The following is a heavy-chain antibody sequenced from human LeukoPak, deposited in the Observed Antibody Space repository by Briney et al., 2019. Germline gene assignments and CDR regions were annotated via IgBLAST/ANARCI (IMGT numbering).Heavy chain of an antibody. CDR2: IWNDGTNR. D-gene: IGHD4-11*01. Sequence: GRSLRLSCAASGFTFSHYGMHWVRPAPGKGLEWVAVIWNDGTNRYYGDSVKGRFTISRDDSKNTVYLQMNGLRAGDTAVYYCAKDAQRGFDYSNSLEYWGQGTLVTVSS. V-gene: IGHV3-33*06. CDR3: AKDAQRGFDYSNSLEY. J-gene: IGHJ4*02. CDR1: GFTFSHYG.